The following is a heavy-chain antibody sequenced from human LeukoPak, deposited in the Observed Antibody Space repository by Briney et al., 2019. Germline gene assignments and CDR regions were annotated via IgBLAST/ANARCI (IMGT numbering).Heavy chain of an antibody. CDR3: ARVLDCSSTSCLGHAFDI. J-gene: IGHJ3*02. V-gene: IGHV1-69*05. CDR2: IIPIFGTA. CDR1: GGTFSSYA. Sequence: SVKVSCKASGGTFSSYAISWVRQAPGQGLEWMGGIIPIFGTANYAQKFQGRVTITTDESTSTAYMELSSLRSEDTAVYYCARVLDCSSTSCLGHAFDIWGQGTMVTVSS. D-gene: IGHD2-2*01.